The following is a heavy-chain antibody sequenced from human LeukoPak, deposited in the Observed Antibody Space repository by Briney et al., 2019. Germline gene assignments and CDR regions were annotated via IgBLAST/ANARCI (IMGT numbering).Heavy chain of an antibody. CDR1: GYTFTSYG. V-gene: IGHV1-18*04. CDR3: GGGGGGGGRDYYGSGSQFDY. CDR2: ISAYNGNT. Sequence: ASVKVSCKASGYTFTSYGISWVRQAPGQGLEWMGWISAYNGNTNYAQKVQGRVTMTTDTSTSTAYMELRSLRSDDTAVYYWGGGGGGGGRDYYGSGSQFDYWGQGTLVTVSS. D-gene: IGHD3-10*01. J-gene: IGHJ4*02.